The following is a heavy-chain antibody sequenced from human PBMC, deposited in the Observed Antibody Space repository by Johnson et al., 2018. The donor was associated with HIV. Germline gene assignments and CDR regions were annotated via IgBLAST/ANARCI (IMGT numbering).Heavy chain of an antibody. CDR1: GFMFDDYA. Sequence: VQLVESGGGVERPGESLRLSCVGSGFMFDDYAMSWVRQVPGKGLEWVANIKEDGSEKYYVDSVKGRFTISRDNAKNSLYLQMNSLRAEDTAVYYCATFGGGSFHAFDIWGQGTMVTVSS. D-gene: IGHD1-26*01. CDR3: ATFGGGSFHAFDI. V-gene: IGHV3-7*03. J-gene: IGHJ3*02. CDR2: IKEDGSEK.